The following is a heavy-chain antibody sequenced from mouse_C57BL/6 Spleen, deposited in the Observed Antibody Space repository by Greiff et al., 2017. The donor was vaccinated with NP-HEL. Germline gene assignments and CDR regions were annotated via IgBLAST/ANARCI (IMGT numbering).Heavy chain of an antibody. D-gene: IGHD1-1*01. J-gene: IGHJ3*01. CDR1: GYTFTSYW. V-gene: IGHV1-53*01. CDR2: INPSNGGT. Sequence: QVHVKQPGTELVKPGASVKLSCKASGYTFTSYWMHWVKQRPGQGLEWIGNINPSNGGTNYNEKFKSKATLTVDKSSSTAYMQLSSLTSEDSAVYYCARSLIYYYGSSPFAYWGQGTLVTVSA. CDR3: ARSLIYYYGSSPFAY.